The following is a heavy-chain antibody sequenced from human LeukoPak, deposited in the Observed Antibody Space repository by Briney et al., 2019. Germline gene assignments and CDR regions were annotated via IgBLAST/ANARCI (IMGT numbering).Heavy chain of an antibody. CDR2: SSSSSAYI. Sequence: GGSLRLSCAASGFTFSSYNMNWVRQAPGKGLEWVSSSSSSSAYIYYADSVKGRFTISRDNAKNSLYLQMNSLRAEDTAVYYCARLEAAVFDYWGQGTLVTVSS. CDR3: ARLEAAVFDY. D-gene: IGHD6-13*01. CDR1: GFTFSSYN. V-gene: IGHV3-21*01. J-gene: IGHJ4*02.